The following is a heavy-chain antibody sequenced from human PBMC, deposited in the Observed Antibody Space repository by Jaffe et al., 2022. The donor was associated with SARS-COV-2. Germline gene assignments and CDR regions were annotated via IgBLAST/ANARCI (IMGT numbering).Heavy chain of an antibody. J-gene: IGHJ6*03. D-gene: IGHD2-15*01. CDR2: ISSSSSTI. CDR1: GFTFSSYS. CDR3: ARVGSGYYYYYMDV. V-gene: IGHV3-48*01. Sequence: EVQLVESGGGLVQPGGSLRLSCAASGFTFSSYSMNWVRQTPGKGLEWVSYISSSSSTIYYADSVRGRFTTSRDNAKNSLYLQMNSLRAEDTAIYYCARVGSGYYYYYMDVWGKGTTVTVSS.